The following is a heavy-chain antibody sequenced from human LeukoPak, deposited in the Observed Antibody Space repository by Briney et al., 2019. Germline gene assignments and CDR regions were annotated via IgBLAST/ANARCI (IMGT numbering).Heavy chain of an antibody. CDR3: ARGVGSYGFDY. CDR1: GGSISSGDYY. Sequence: SETLSLTCTVSGGSISSGDYYWSWIRQPPGKGLEWIGYIYYSGSTYYNPSLKSRVTISVDTSKNQFSLKLSSVTAADTAVYYCARGVGSYGFDYWGRGTLVTVSS. D-gene: IGHD1-26*01. J-gene: IGHJ4*02. V-gene: IGHV4-30-4*08. CDR2: IYYSGST.